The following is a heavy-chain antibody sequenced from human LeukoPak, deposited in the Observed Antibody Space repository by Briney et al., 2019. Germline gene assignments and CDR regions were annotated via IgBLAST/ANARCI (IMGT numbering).Heavy chain of an antibody. CDR3: ARGYSSGRVDY. Sequence: SETLSLTCTVSGGSISSSDYYWGWIRQPPGKGLEWIGSIYFSGSTYYDPPLKSRVTISVDTSKNQFSLKLSSVTAADTAVYFCARGYSSGRVDYWGQGTLVTVSS. CDR2: IYFSGST. CDR1: GGSISSSDYY. D-gene: IGHD6-19*01. J-gene: IGHJ4*02. V-gene: IGHV4-39*07.